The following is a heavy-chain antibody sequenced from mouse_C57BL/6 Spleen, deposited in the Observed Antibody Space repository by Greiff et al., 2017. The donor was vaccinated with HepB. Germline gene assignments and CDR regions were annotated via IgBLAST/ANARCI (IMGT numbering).Heavy chain of an antibody. J-gene: IGHJ2*01. Sequence: VQLQQSGAELVKPGASVKLSCKASGYTFTEYTIHWVKQRPGQGLEWIGWLYPGSGSIKYDEKFKDKATLTADKSSSTVYMELSRLTSEDSAVYFCARHEENLYDGSRYYFDYWGHGTTLTVSS. CDR1: GYTFTEYT. V-gene: IGHV1-62-2*01. D-gene: IGHD1-1*01. CDR2: LYPGSGSI. CDR3: ARHEENLYDGSRYYFDY.